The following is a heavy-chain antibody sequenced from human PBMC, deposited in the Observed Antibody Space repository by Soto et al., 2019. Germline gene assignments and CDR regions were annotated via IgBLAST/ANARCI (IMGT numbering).Heavy chain of an antibody. CDR2: IWYDGSNK. D-gene: IGHD6-19*01. CDR1: GFTFSSYG. J-gene: IGHJ4*02. CDR3: ARDPYSSGWYVFDY. Sequence: GGSLRLSCAASGFTFSSYGMHWVRQAPGKGLEWVAVIWYDGSNKYYADSVKGRFTISRDNSKNTLYLQMNSLRAEDTAVYYCARDPYSSGWYVFDYWGQGTLVTVSS. V-gene: IGHV3-33*01.